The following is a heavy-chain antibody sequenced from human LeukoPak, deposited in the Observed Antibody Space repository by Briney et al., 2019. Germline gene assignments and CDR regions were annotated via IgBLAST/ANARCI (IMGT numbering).Heavy chain of an antibody. CDR1: GYTFTSYA. Sequence: ASVKVSCKASGYTFTSYAMNWVRQAPGQGLEWMGWINTNTGNPTYAQGFTGRFVFSLDTSVSTAYLQISSLKAEDTAVYYCARGSPWWELRMEAFDIWGQGTMVTVSS. V-gene: IGHV7-4-1*02. CDR3: ARGSPWWELRMEAFDI. D-gene: IGHD1-26*01. CDR2: INTNTGNP. J-gene: IGHJ3*02.